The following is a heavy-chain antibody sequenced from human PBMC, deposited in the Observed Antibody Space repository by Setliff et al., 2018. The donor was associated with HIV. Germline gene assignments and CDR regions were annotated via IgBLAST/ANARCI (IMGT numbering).Heavy chain of an antibody. V-gene: IGHV4-39*07. CDR1: GGSISSSSYY. CDR2: GFHSGTT. Sequence: PSETLSLTCTVSGGSISSSSYYWGWIRQSPGKGLEWIGSGFHSGTTYYNPSLKSRVTISVDTSKNQLSLKLNSVSPADTAIYYCARGNPDFDILTGYWSHFFDYWGQGTPVTVSS. D-gene: IGHD3-9*01. CDR3: ARGNPDFDILTGYWSHFFDY. J-gene: IGHJ4*02.